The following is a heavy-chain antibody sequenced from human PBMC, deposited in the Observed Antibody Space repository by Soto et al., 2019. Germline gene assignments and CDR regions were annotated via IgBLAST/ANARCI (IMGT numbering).Heavy chain of an antibody. J-gene: IGHJ6*02. Sequence: GASVKVSCKTSGYTFSGYAISWVRQAPGQGLEWMGWIIPIFGSTNYAQKFQGRITITADESTSTAYMELSSLRSEDTAVYYCTRPPPMTHHYVYGLGVWGQGTTVTVSS. V-gene: IGHV1-69*13. CDR3: TRPPPMTHHYVYGLGV. CDR1: GYTFSGYA. CDR2: IIPIFGST.